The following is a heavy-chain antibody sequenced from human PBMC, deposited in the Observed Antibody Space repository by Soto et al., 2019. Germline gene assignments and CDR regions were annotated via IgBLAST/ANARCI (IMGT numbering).Heavy chain of an antibody. CDR1: GSAITRYY. D-gene: IGHD6-19*01. CDR2: INPGVGSA. Sequence: QVDLVQSGAEVKKPGASVTISCKASGSAITRYYIHWVRQAPGRGLEWMGIINPGVGSASYAQKSQYRVTIDKATSTGTVYMDLRRLRTEATAVYDCAIDTSGWSLNGFDVWGQGTTVNVSS. V-gene: IGHV1-46*01. J-gene: IGHJ6*02. CDR3: AIDTSGWSLNGFDV.